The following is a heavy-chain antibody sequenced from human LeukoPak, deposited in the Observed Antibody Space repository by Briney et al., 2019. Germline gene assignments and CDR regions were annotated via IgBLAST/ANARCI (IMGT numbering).Heavy chain of an antibody. J-gene: IGHJ4*02. V-gene: IGHV4-59*01. CDR2: IYYSGST. CDR3: ARTAAGLFDY. Sequence: ASETLSLTCTVSGGSISSYYWSWIRQPPGKGLEWIGYIYYSGSTNYNPSLKSRVTISVDTSKNQFSLKLSSVTAADTAVYYCARTAAGLFDYWGRGTLVTVSS. CDR1: GGSISSYY. D-gene: IGHD6-13*01.